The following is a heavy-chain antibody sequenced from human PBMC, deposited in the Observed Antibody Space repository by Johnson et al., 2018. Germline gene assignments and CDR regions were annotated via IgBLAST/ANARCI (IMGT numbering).Heavy chain of an antibody. V-gene: IGHV3-30*18. D-gene: IGHD3-22*01. CDR3: AKPPMIVVVRGVAAFDI. CDR1: GFTFSSYG. CDR2: VSYAGRNK. J-gene: IGHJ3*02. Sequence: QVQLVESGGGVVQPGRSLRLSCAASGFTFSSYGMHWVRQAPGKGLEWVAVVSYAGRNKYYADSVKGRFTISRDNSKKTLYLQMHSLRAEDTAVYYCAKPPMIVVVRGVAAFDIWGQGTMVTVSS.